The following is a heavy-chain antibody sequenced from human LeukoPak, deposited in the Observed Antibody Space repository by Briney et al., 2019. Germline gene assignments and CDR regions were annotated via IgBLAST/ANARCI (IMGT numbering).Heavy chain of an antibody. D-gene: IGHD3-22*01. V-gene: IGHV4-59*01. J-gene: IGHJ4*02. CDR3: ARCDSSGYYEFDY. CDR1: GGSISSYY. Sequence: SETLSLTCAVYGGSISSYYWSWIRQPPGKGLEWIGYIYYSGSTNYNPSLKSRVTISVDTSKNQFSLKLSSVTAADTAVYYCARCDSSGYYEFDYWGQGTLVTVSS. CDR2: IYYSGST.